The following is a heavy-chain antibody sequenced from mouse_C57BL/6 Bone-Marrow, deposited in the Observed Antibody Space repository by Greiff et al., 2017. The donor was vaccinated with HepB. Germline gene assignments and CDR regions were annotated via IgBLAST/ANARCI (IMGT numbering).Heavy chain of an antibody. Sequence: EVKVVESGGGLVQSGRSLRLSCATSGFTFSDFYMEWVRQAPGKGLEWIAASRNKANDYTTEYSASVKGRFIVSRDTSQSILYLQMNALRAEDTAIYYCARDYGNHYYAMDYWGQGTSVTVSS. V-gene: IGHV7-1*01. J-gene: IGHJ4*01. CDR3: ARDYGNHYYAMDY. CDR1: GFTFSDFY. CDR2: SRNKANDYTT. D-gene: IGHD2-1*01.